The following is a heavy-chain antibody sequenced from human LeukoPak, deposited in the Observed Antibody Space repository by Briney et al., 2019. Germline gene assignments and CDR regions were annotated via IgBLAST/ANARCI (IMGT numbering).Heavy chain of an antibody. D-gene: IGHD3-22*01. CDR1: EFTFSNFA. V-gene: IGHV3-23*01. J-gene: IGHJ3*02. CDR3: AKDLLQTFFFDSSGYYSDAFGM. CDR2: ISGSGDNT. Sequence: GGPLRLSCAASEFTFSNFAMRWVRQAPGKGREWVVTISGSGDNTYYADSVKGRFTISRDNSKNTLSLHMITLRAEDTAVYYCAKDLLQTFFFDSSGYYSDAFGMWGQGTMVTVSP.